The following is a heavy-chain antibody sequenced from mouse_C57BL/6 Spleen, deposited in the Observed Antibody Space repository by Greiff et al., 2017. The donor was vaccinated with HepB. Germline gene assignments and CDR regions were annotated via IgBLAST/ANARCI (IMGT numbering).Heavy chain of an antibody. V-gene: IGHV5-17*01. Sequence: EVNLVESGGGLVKPGGSLKLSCAASGFTFSDYGMHWVRQAPEKGLEWVAYISSGSSTIYYADTVKGRFTISRDNAKNTLFLQMTSLRSEDTAMYYCARPYYYGSSSFDYWGQGTTLTVSS. CDR1: GFTFSDYG. CDR3: ARPYYYGSSSFDY. J-gene: IGHJ2*01. CDR2: ISSGSSTI. D-gene: IGHD1-1*01.